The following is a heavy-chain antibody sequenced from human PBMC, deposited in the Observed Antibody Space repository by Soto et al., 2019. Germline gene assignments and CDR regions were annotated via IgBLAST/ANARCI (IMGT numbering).Heavy chain of an antibody. D-gene: IGHD6-13*01. CDR2: ISAGGRST. Sequence: EVQLLESGGGLVQPGGSLRLSCAASGFTFSTYAMSWVRQAPGKGLEWVSTISAGGRSTYYADFVKGRFTISRDNSKNTLYLQMNSLRAEDTAVCYCATWSSNWAYSFDYWGQRTLVTVSS. V-gene: IGHV3-23*01. CDR3: ATWSSNWAYSFDY. J-gene: IGHJ4*02. CDR1: GFTFSTYA.